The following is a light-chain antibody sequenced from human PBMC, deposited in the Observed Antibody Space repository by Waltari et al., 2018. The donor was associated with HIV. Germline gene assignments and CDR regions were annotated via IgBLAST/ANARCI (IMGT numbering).Light chain of an antibody. Sequence: QSALTQPASVSGSPGQSITISCTGSSRAVGSYNLVSWYQQHPGKAPKLMIYEGIKRPSGVSNRFSGSKSGNTASLTISGLQAEDEADYYCCSYAGSSNWVFGGGTKLTVL. J-gene: IGLJ3*02. CDR2: EGI. CDR1: SRAVGSYNL. V-gene: IGLV2-23*01. CDR3: CSYAGSSNWV.